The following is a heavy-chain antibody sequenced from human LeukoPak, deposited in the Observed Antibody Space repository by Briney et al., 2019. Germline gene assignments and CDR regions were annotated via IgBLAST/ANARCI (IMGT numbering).Heavy chain of an antibody. Sequence: SETLSLTCAVYGGSFSDYYWSWIRQPPGKGLEWIGEINDIGNTNYDPSLRSRVTISVDTSKNQFSLSLTSATAADTAVYFCARLGSVGYYNYQYMDIWGNGTTVTDSS. J-gene: IGHJ6*03. D-gene: IGHD3-10*01. CDR1: GGSFSDYY. CDR2: INDIGNT. V-gene: IGHV4-34*01. CDR3: ARLGSVGYYNYQYMDI.